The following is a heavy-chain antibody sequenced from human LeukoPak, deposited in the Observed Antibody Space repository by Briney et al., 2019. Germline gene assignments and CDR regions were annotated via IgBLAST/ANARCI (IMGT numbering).Heavy chain of an antibody. Sequence: WGSLRLSCAASGFTFSSYWMRWVRQAPGKGLEWVANIKQDGSEKYYVDSVKGRFTISMDNAKNSLYLQMNSLRAEDTAVYYCARDGQWEPVTFDYWGQGTLVTVSS. D-gene: IGHD1-26*01. J-gene: IGHJ4*02. V-gene: IGHV3-7*01. CDR3: ARDGQWEPVTFDY. CDR1: GFTFSSYW. CDR2: IKQDGSEK.